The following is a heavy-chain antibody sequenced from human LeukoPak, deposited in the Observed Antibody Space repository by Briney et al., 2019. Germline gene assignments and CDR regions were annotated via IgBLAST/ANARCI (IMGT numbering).Heavy chain of an antibody. CDR2: ISGSGGNT. J-gene: IGHJ5*02. V-gene: IGHV3-23*01. Sequence: PGGSLRLSCTVSGFTVSSNDMSWVRQAPGKGLEWVSAISGSGGNTYYADSVKGRFTISRDNSKNTLYLQMNSLRAEDTAVYYCAKGFVVVVSATQSSWFDPWGQGTLVTVSS. CDR3: AKGFVVVVSATQSSWFDP. CDR1: GFTVSSND. D-gene: IGHD2-15*01.